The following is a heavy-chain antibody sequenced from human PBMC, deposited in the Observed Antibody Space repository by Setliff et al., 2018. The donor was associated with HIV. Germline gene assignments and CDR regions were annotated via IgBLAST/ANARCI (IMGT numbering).Heavy chain of an antibody. Sequence: GGSLRLSCAASGFTFSSYNMNWVRQAPGKGLEWVSSISSTSTYTYYADSLKGRFTTSRDNAKNSLYLQMNSLRAEDTAVYYCARILSSRGIIEAYYYAMDVWGQGTMVT. V-gene: IGHV3-21*06. CDR2: ISSTSTYT. J-gene: IGHJ6*02. CDR1: GFTFSSYN. CDR3: ARILSSRGIIEAYYYAMDV. D-gene: IGHD3-10*01.